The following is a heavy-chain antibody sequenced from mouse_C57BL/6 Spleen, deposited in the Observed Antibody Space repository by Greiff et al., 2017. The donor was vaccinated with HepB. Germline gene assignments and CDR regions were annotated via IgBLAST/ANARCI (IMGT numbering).Heavy chain of an antibody. Sequence: SGPELVKPGASVKIPCKASGYTFTDYNMDWVKQSQGKSLEWIGDINPNNGGTIYNQKFKGKATLTVDKSSSTAYMELRSLTSEDTAVYYCARSGDGYLYYFDYWGQGTTLTVSS. CDR2: INPNNGGT. CDR3: ARSGDGYLYYFDY. V-gene: IGHV1-18*01. CDR1: GYTFTDYN. D-gene: IGHD2-3*01. J-gene: IGHJ2*01.